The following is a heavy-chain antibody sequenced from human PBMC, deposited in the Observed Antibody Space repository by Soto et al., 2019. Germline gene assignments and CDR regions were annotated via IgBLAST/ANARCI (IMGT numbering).Heavy chain of an antibody. D-gene: IGHD2-2*01. CDR2: IYYSGST. CDR3: AGGEAGIVVVPAAMTYYYYMDV. CDR1: GGSISSYY. V-gene: IGHV4-59*08. Sequence: SETLSLTCTVSGGSISSYYWSWIRQPPGKGLEWIGYIYYSGSTNYNPSLKSRVTISVDTSKNQFSLKLSSVTAADTAVYYCAGGEAGIVVVPAAMTYYYYMDVWGKGTTVTVSS. J-gene: IGHJ6*03.